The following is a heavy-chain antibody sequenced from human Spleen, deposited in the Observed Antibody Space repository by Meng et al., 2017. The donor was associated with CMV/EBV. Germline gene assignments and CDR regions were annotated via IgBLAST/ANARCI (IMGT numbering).Heavy chain of an antibody. J-gene: IGHJ4*02. CDR1: GFTFSSYW. D-gene: IGHD1-7*01. V-gene: IGHV3-74*01. CDR2: INSDGSST. CDR3: ARVKSWNYLWYFDY. Sequence: GESLKISCAASGFTFSSYWMHWVRQAPGKGLVWVSRINSDGSSTSYADSVKGRFTISRDNAKNSLYLKMNSLRAEDTAVYYCARVKSWNYLWYFDYWGQGTLVTVSS.